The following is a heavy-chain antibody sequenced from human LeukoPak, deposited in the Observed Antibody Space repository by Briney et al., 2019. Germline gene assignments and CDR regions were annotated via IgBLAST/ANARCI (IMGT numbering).Heavy chain of an antibody. CDR1: EYTVTEVA. J-gene: IGHJ6*04. D-gene: IGHD3-9*01. Sequence: GASVKVSCKVSEYTVTEVAIHWVRQTGEGLEWMGGFHPKDADMIYANKFQGRVTMTQDTSTDTVYMELSSLRSEDTAIYYCTRVYYTLLPGYLNQMDVWGKGTTVTISS. CDR3: TRVYYTLLPGYLNQMDV. CDR2: FHPKDADM. V-gene: IGHV1-24*01.